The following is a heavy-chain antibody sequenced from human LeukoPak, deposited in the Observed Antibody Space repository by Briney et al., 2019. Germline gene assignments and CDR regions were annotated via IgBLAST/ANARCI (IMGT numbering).Heavy chain of an antibody. Sequence: PSEPLSLTCTVSGGSISSYYWSWIRQPPGKGLEWIGYIYYSGSTNYNPSLKSRVTISVDTSKNQFSLKLSSVTAADTAVYYCARDEPPALDVWGKGTTVTVSS. J-gene: IGHJ6*04. CDR1: GGSISSYY. CDR2: IYYSGST. D-gene: IGHD6-25*01. CDR3: ARDEPPALDV. V-gene: IGHV4-59*12.